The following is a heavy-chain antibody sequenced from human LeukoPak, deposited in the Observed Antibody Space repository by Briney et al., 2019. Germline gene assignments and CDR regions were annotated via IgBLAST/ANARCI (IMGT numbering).Heavy chain of an antibody. CDR3: AKDSGGSGAYFDY. Sequence: GGSLRLSCAASGFTFSSYWMNWVRQAPGKGLEWVAVISYDGSNKYYADSVKGRFTISRDNSKNTLYLQMNSLRAEDTAVYYCAKDSGGSGAYFDYWGQGTLVTVSS. J-gene: IGHJ4*02. V-gene: IGHV3-30*18. D-gene: IGHD2-15*01. CDR2: ISYDGSNK. CDR1: GFTFSSYW.